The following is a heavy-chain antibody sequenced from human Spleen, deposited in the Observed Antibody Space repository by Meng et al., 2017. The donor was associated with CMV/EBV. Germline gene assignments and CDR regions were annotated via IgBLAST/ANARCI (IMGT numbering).Heavy chain of an antibody. V-gene: IGHV1-46*04. CDR1: GYTFTNNY. Sequence: ASVKVSCKASGYTFTNNYMHWVRQAPGQGLEWMGMINPSSSRTTFAQKLQGRVTTTRDTSTSKVYMELSSLRSEDTAVYYCARDLTYGTGDCFDYWGQGTLVTVSS. J-gene: IGHJ4*02. CDR2: INPSSSRT. D-gene: IGHD4-17*01. CDR3: ARDLTYGTGDCFDY.